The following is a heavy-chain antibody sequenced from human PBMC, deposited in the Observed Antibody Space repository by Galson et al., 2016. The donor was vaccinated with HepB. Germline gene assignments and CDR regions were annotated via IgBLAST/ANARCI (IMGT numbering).Heavy chain of an antibody. CDR2: IYPGDSDT. CDR1: GYNFITYY. V-gene: IGHV5-51*01. D-gene: IGHD6-19*01. Sequence: QSGAEVTKPGESLKISCKGSGYNFITYYIVWVRQMPGEGLEWMGIIYPGDSDTRYSPSFQGQVTMSADKSIGTVYLQWSSLKASDTAIYYCARRDSSGWHFDYWGQGTLVTVSS. J-gene: IGHJ4*02. CDR3: ARRDSSGWHFDY.